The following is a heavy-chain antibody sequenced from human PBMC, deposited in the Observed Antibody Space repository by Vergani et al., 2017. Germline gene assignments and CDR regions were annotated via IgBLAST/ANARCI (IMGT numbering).Heavy chain of an antibody. CDR3: AKHFRGWGIDY. V-gene: IGHV3-30*02. Sequence: QVQLVESGGGVVQRGGSLRLSCATSGFTLSNYDMQWIRQGPGKGLELVAFIQFDGSNQYYADSVKGRFTLSRDFSKNTLYLQMNSLRTEDTATYYCAKHFRGWGIDYWGQGTQVIVSS. J-gene: IGHJ4*02. CDR2: IQFDGSNQ. CDR1: GFTLSNYD. D-gene: IGHD3-16*01.